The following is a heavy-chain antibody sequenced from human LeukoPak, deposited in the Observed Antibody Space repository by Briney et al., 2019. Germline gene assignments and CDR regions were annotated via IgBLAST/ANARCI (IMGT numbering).Heavy chain of an antibody. V-gene: IGHV3-23*01. Sequence: GGSLRLSCAASGFRFSSYAMSWVRQAPGKGLEWVSAISGSGVSTYYADSVKGRFTVSRDNSKNTLYLQMSSLRAEDTAVYYCAKDISYYGSGSYWGQGTLVTVSS. D-gene: IGHD3-10*01. CDR2: ISGSGVST. J-gene: IGHJ4*02. CDR1: GFRFSSYA. CDR3: AKDISYYGSGSY.